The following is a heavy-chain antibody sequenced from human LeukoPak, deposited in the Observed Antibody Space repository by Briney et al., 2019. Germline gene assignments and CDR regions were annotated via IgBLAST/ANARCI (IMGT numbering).Heavy chain of an antibody. CDR2: ISAYNGNT. CDR3: ARDGDTMVRGIFTGTWFDP. D-gene: IGHD3-10*01. J-gene: IGHJ5*02. V-gene: IGHV1-18*04. Sequence: ASVKVSCKASGYTFTSYGVSWVRQAPGQGLEWMGWISAYNGNTNYAQKLQGRVTMTTDTSTSTAYMELRSLRSDDTAVYYCARDGDTMVRGIFTGTWFDPWGQGTLVTVSS. CDR1: GYTFTSYG.